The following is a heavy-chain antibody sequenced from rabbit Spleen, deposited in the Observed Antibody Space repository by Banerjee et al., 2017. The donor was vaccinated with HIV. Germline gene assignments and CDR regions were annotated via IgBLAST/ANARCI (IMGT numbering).Heavy chain of an antibody. J-gene: IGHJ4*01. CDR2: INVYTGKP. D-gene: IGHD1-1*01. Sequence: QEQRVESGGGLVKPEGSLTLTCKASGFSFSDRDVMCWVRQAPGKGLQWIACINVYTGKPVYATWAKNRFTISRTSSTTVTLQMASLTAADTAAYFCARELTSVVGWNFNLWGPGTLVTV. CDR3: ARELTSVVGWNFNL. CDR1: GFSFSDRDV. V-gene: IGHV1S45*01.